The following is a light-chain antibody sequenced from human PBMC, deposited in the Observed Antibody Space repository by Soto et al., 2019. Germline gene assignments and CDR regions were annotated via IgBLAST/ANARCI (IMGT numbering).Light chain of an antibody. J-gene: IGLJ2*01. Sequence: QLVLTQSPSASASLGASVKLTCTLSSGHSNYAIAWHQQQSEKGPRYLMKLNSDGSHSKGDGIPDRFSGSSSGAERYLTISRLQSEDEADYYWQTWGSGIVVFGRGTKLTVL. V-gene: IGLV4-69*01. CDR1: SGHSNYA. CDR2: LNSDGSH. CDR3: QTWGSGIVV.